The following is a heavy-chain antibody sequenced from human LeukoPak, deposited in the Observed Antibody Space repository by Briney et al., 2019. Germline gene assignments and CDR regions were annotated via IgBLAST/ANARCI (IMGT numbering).Heavy chain of an antibody. J-gene: IGHJ4*02. CDR1: GGSISSGDYY. CDR2: IYYSGST. V-gene: IGHV4-30-4*01. Sequence: SETLFLTCTVSGGSISSGDYYWSWIRQPPGKGLEWIGYIYYSGSTYYNPSLKSRVTISVDTSKNQFSLKLSSVTAADTAVYYCARARYDYVWGSYRYYFDYWGQGTLVTVSS. CDR3: ARARYDYVWGSYRYYFDY. D-gene: IGHD3-16*02.